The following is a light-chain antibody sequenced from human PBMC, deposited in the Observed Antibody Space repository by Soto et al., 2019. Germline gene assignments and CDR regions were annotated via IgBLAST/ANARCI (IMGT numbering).Light chain of an antibody. CDR2: LNNDGSH. CDR1: SGHSNYA. J-gene: IGLJ2*01. CDR3: QTWDTGISVV. Sequence: QSVLTQSPSASASLGASVKLTCTLSSGHSNYAIAWHQQQPEKGPRYLMKLNNDGSHSKGDGIPDRFSGSSSGAECYLTISSLQSEDESDYYCQTWDTGISVVFGGGTKLTVL. V-gene: IGLV4-69*01.